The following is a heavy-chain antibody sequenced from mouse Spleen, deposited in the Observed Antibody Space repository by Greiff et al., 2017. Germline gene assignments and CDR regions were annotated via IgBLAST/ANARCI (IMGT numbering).Heavy chain of an antibody. J-gene: IGHJ2*01. D-gene: IGHD2-13*01. CDR1: GYAFSSSW. CDR3: AKGDYPYYFDY. Sequence: QVQLQQSGPELVKPGASVKISCKASGYAFSSSWMNWVKQRPGQGLEWIGRIYPGDGDTNYNGKFKGKATLTADKSSSTAYMQLSSLTSVDSAVYFCAKGDYPYYFDYWGQGTTLTVSS. CDR2: IYPGDGDT. V-gene: IGHV1-82*01.